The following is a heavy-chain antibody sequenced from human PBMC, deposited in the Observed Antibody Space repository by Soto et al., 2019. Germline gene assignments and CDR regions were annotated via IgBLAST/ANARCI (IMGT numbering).Heavy chain of an antibody. CDR2: INALNGDT. J-gene: IGHJ4*02. V-gene: IGHV1-3*01. Sequence: GASGKVSCKSSGFTFNNYALHWVRQAPGHGLEWLGWINALNGDTRYSQRFQGRVTIIRDTSASTVYMDLSGLKSEDTAVYYCARDPKIGYYDYWGQGTVVTVSS. D-gene: IGHD3-22*01. CDR3: ARDPKIGYYDY. CDR1: GFTFNNYA.